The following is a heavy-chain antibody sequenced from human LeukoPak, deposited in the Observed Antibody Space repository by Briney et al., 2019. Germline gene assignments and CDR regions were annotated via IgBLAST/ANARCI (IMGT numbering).Heavy chain of an antibody. CDR1: GGAINSYY. CDR2: IYTSGTT. V-gene: IGHV4-4*07. Sequence: SETLSLTCTVSGGAINSYYWSWIRQPAGKGLEWIGRIYTSGTTDYNPSLKSRVTMSVDTSTNQFSLEVRSVTAADTAVYSCARDRPHSESGRWIRFDFWGQGTLVTVSS. J-gene: IGHJ4*02. D-gene: IGHD3-10*01. CDR3: ARDRPHSESGRWIRFDF.